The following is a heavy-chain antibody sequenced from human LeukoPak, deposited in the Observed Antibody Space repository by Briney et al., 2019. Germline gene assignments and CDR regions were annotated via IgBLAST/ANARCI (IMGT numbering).Heavy chain of an antibody. CDR1: GYTFTGYY. J-gene: IGHJ4*02. CDR2: INPNSGGT. D-gene: IGHD3-9*01. Sequence: ASVKVSCKASGYTFTGYYMHWVRQAPGQGLEWMGWINPNSGGTNYAQKFQGRVTMTRDTSISTAYMELSRLRSEDTAVYYCARDLDILTGYYTPGYWGQGTLVTVSS. CDR3: ARDLDILTGYYTPGY. V-gene: IGHV1-2*02.